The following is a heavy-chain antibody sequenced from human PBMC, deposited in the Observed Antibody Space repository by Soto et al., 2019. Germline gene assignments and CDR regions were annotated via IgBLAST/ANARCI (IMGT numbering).Heavy chain of an antibody. Sequence: PGESLKISCKGSGYSFTSYWICWVRQMPVKGLEWMGIIYPGDSDTRYSPSFQGQVTISADKSISNAYLQWSSLKASDTDMYYCARRAVSGSYFGGMDVWGQGTTVAVSS. CDR1: GYSFTSYW. V-gene: IGHV5-51*01. J-gene: IGHJ6*02. CDR2: IYPGDSDT. D-gene: IGHD1-26*01. CDR3: ARRAVSGSYFGGMDV.